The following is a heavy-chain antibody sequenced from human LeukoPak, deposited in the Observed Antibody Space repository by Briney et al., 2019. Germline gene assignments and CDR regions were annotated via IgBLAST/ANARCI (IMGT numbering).Heavy chain of an antibody. CDR1: GFTFSSYA. V-gene: IGHV3-23*01. Sequence: GGSLRLSCAASGFTFSSYAMSWVRQAPGKGLEWVSAISGSGGSTYYADSVEGRFTISRDNSKNTLYLQMNSLRAEDTAVYYCAKAPYSSSWYWFDPWGQGTLVTVSS. CDR3: AKAPYSSSWYWFDP. J-gene: IGHJ5*02. D-gene: IGHD6-13*01. CDR2: ISGSGGST.